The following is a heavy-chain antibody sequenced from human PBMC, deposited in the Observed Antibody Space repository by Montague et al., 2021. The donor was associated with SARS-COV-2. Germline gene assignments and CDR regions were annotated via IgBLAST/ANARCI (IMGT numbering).Heavy chain of an antibody. CDR3: AKFFGGWHRYGMDV. J-gene: IGHJ6*02. V-gene: IGHV3-23*01. D-gene: IGHD6-19*01. CDR1: GFPFSSYA. CDR2: ISGSGGST. Sequence: SRSLSLSASGFPFSSYAMSWVRQAPGKGLEWVSAISGSGGSTYYADSVKGRFTISRGNSKNTLYLQMNSLRAEDTAVYYCAKFFGGWHRYGMDVWGQGTTVTVSS.